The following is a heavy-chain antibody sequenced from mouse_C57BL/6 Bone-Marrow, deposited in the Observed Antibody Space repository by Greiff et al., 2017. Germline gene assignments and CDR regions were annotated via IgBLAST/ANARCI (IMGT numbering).Heavy chain of an antibody. CDR3: ARSVYYYGSSYREYFDY. CDR2: LDPSDSYT. J-gene: IGHJ2*01. V-gene: IGHV1-69*01. D-gene: IGHD1-1*01. CDR1: GYTFTSYW. Sequence: QVQLKQPGAELVMPGASVKLSCKASGYTFTSYWMHWVKQRPGQGLEWIGALDPSDSYTNYNQKFKGKSTLTVDKSSSTAYMQLSSLTSEDSALYYCARSVYYYGSSYREYFDYWGQGTTLTVSS.